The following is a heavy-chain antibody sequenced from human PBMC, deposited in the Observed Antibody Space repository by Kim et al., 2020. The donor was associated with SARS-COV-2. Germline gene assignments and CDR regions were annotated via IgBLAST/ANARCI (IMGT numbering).Heavy chain of an antibody. Sequence: GGSLRLSCAASGFTFHNCVMHWVRPPPGGGVGWFSLFSSDGAITFYAVSVRGRFTLYRDNSNNSLSLQMNSLRGEDTALYDCVKAYCGPDGFLGGDYWGQGILVTVSS. D-gene: IGHD2-21*01. CDR3: VKAYCGPDGFLGGDY. CDR1: GFTFHNCV. V-gene: IGHV3-43D*03. CDR2: FSSDGAIT. J-gene: IGHJ4*02.